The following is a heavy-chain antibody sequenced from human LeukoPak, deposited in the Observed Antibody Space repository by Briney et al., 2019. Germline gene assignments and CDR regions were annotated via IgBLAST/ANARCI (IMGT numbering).Heavy chain of an antibody. D-gene: IGHD3-16*01. CDR3: AKNTAPLGGAFDI. CDR2: INQEGSER. V-gene: IGHV3-7*03. Sequence: GGSLRLSCEVSGFIFSSYWMSWVRQAPGKGLEWVGNINQEGSERNHGDSVNGRFTISRDNAENSLYLQMKSLRAEDTALYYCAKNTAPLGGAFDIWGQGTMVTVSS. CDR1: GFIFSSYW. J-gene: IGHJ3*02.